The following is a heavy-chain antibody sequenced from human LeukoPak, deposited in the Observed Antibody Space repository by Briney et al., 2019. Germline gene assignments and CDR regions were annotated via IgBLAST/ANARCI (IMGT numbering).Heavy chain of an antibody. CDR1: GGYIITRGHY. CDR2: VYYTGVT. J-gene: IGHJ5*02. CDR3: ARERSSSGGHNWFDP. Sequence: MTSETLSLTCTVSGGYIITRGHYWGWIRQPPGKGLEWIGSVYYTGVTSTNPFFRSRMSISVDTSKNQFSLNLTSVTAADAAVYYCARERSSSGGHNWFDPWGQGTLVTVSS. D-gene: IGHD4-23*01. V-gene: IGHV4-39*07.